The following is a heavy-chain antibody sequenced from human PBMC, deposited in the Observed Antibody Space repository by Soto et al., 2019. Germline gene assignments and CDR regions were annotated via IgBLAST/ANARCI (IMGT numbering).Heavy chain of an antibody. CDR2: INSDGSST. CDR1: GFTFSSYW. V-gene: IGHV3-74*01. CDR3: ARRGAGAGLHY. J-gene: IGHJ4*02. D-gene: IGHD6-19*01. Sequence: EVQLVESGGGLVQPGGSLRVSCAASGFTFSSYWMHWVRQAPGKGLVWVSRINSDGSSTSYADSVKGRFTISRDNAKNTLYLQMNSLRAEDTAIYYGARRGAGAGLHYWGQGTLVTVSS.